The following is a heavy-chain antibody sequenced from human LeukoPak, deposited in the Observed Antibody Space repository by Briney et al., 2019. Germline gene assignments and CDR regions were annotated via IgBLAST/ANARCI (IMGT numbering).Heavy chain of an antibody. Sequence: SETLSLTCTVSGYSISSGYYWGWIRQPPGKGLEWIGSIYRSGSTYYNPSLKSRVTISVDTSKNQFSLKLSSVTAADTAVYYCARGGCSGYAHSNYWGQGTLVTVSS. V-gene: IGHV4-38-2*02. J-gene: IGHJ4*02. D-gene: IGHD5-12*01. CDR2: IYRSGST. CDR1: GYSISSGYY. CDR3: ARGGCSGYAHSNY.